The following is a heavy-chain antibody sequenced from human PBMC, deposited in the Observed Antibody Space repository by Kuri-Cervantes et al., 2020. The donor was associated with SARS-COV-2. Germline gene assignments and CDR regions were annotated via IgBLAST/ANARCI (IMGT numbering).Heavy chain of an antibody. CDR2: IYYSGST. V-gene: IGHV4-39*01. Sequence: ESLKISCSVSGGSISSRSYYWGWIRQPPGKGLEWIGSIYYSGSTNYNPTLKSRVTISVDTSTNQFFLNLTSVTAADTAVYYCARQGGYYSMDVWGQGTTVTVSS. J-gene: IGHJ6*02. CDR1: GGSISSRSYY. D-gene: IGHD3-22*01. CDR3: ARQGGYYSMDV.